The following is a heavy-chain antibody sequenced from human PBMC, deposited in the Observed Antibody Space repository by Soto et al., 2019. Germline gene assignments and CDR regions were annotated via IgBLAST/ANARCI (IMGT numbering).Heavy chain of an antibody. V-gene: IGHV2-5*04. J-gene: IGHJ5*02. D-gene: IGHD3-10*01. CDR2: IYWNDDR. CDR1: GFSFSTSGVG. Sequence: SGPTLVNPTQTLTLTCSFSGFSFSTSGVGVGWIRQPPGKALEWLTLIYWNDDRRYSPSLKSRLTITKDTSKNQVFLTMTNMEPVDTGTYYCVSGSFPTGFDPWGKGILVTVSP. CDR3: VSGSFPTGFDP.